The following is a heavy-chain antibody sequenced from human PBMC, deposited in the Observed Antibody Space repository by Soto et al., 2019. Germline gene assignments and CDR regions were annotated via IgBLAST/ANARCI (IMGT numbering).Heavy chain of an antibody. D-gene: IGHD2-15*01. CDR3: AKDLSLNGGNTNGYYDS. CDR1: GFTFSNYA. V-gene: IGHV3-23*01. Sequence: PGGSLRLSCAASGFTFSNYAMSWVRQAPGSGLECVPVISGGGETTYYANSVKGRFTISRDNSKNTLYLQMSSLRAEDTALYFCAKDLSLNGGNTNGYYDSWGQGTRVTVSS. CDR2: ISGGGETT. J-gene: IGHJ4*02.